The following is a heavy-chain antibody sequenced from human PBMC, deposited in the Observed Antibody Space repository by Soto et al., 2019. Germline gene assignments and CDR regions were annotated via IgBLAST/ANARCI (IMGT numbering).Heavy chain of an antibody. CDR3: ARDEHLDY. CDR2: TSYDGINK. V-gene: IGHV3-30-3*01. Sequence: QVQLVESGGGVVQPGRSLRLSCAASGFTFVSYAMHWVRQAPGKGLEWVAVTSYDGINKYYADSVKGRFTISRDNSKNTLYLQMNSLRAEDTAVYYCARDEHLDYWGQGTLVTVSS. J-gene: IGHJ4*02. CDR1: GFTFVSYA.